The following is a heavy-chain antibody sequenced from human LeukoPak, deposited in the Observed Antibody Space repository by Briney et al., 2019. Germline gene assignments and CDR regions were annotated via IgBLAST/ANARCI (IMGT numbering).Heavy chain of an antibody. V-gene: IGHV4-59*01. Sequence: PSETLSLTCTVSGGSISSYYWSWIRQPPGKGLEWIGYIYYSGSTNYNPSLKSRVTISVDTSKNQFSLKLSSVTAEDMAVYYCARVADIVVVVAGPLDVWGKGTTVTVSS. CDR2: IYYSGST. D-gene: IGHD2-15*01. J-gene: IGHJ6*04. CDR3: ARVADIVVVVAGPLDV. CDR1: GGSISSYY.